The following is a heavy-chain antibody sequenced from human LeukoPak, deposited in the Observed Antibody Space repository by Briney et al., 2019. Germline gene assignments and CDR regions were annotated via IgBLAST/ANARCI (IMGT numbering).Heavy chain of an antibody. CDR1: GGSISSSSYY. CDR3: AKHYMGSSYNRGCVC. Sequence: SQTLSLTCTVSGGSISSSSYYWGWIRQPPGKGLEWIGSVYYSGYTYYNPSLKSRVTISVDTSNDQFSLKLSSVTAADTAVYYCAKHYMGSSYNRGCVCWGQGTQVTVSS. CDR2: VYYSGYT. J-gene: IGHJ4*02. V-gene: IGHV4-39*01. D-gene: IGHD3-10*01.